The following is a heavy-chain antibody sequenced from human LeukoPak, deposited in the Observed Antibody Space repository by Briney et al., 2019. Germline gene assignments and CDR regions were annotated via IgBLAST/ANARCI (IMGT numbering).Heavy chain of an antibody. CDR1: GFTFSSYG. CDR3: ARDPEWELSAGAFDI. J-gene: IGHJ3*02. D-gene: IGHD1-26*01. V-gene: IGHV3-30*19. Sequence: GGSLRLSCAASGFTFSSYGMHWVRQAPGKGLEWAAVISYDGSNKYYADSVKGRFTISRDNSKNTLYLQMNSLRAEDTAVYYCARDPEWELSAGAFDIWGQGTMVTVSS. CDR2: ISYDGSNK.